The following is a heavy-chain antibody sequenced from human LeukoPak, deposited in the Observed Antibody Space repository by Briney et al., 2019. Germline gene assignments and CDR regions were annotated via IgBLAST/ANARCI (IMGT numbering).Heavy chain of an antibody. Sequence: SETLSLTCTVSGGSISSSSYYWGWIRQPPGKGLEWIGYIYYSGSTYYNPSLKSRVTISVDTSKNQFSLKLSSVTAADTAVYYCARRRRIGAVGTDAFDIWGQGTKVTVSS. CDR1: GGSISSSSYY. D-gene: IGHD6-13*01. V-gene: IGHV4-39*01. CDR3: ARRRRIGAVGTDAFDI. CDR2: IYYSGST. J-gene: IGHJ3*02.